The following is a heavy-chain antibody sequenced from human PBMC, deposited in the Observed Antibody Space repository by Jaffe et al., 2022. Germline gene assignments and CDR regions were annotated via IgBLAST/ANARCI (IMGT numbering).Heavy chain of an antibody. V-gene: IGHV3-23*01. Sequence: EVQLLESGGGLVQPGGSLRLSCAASGFTFSSYAMSWVRQAPGKGLEWVSAISGSGGSTYYADSVKGRFTISRDNSKNTLYLQMNSLRAEDTAVYYCASKLGYCSSTSCYGAGYYFDYWGQGTLVTVSS. CDR2: ISGSGGST. D-gene: IGHD2-2*01. CDR1: GFTFSSYA. J-gene: IGHJ4*02. CDR3: ASKLGYCSSTSCYGAGYYFDY.